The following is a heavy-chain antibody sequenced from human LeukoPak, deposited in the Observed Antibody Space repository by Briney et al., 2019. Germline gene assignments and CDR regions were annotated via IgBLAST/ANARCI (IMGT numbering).Heavy chain of an antibody. CDR3: ARVGSSSWYYFDY. CDR1: GGSISSGGYS. J-gene: IGHJ4*02. V-gene: IGHV4-30-2*01. Sequence: SQTLSLTCAVSGGSISSGGYSWSWIRQPPGKDLEWIGYIYHSGSTYYNPSLKSRVTISVDRSKNQFSLKLSSVTAADTAVYYCARVGSSSWYYFDYWGQGTLVTVSS. CDR2: IYHSGST. D-gene: IGHD6-13*01.